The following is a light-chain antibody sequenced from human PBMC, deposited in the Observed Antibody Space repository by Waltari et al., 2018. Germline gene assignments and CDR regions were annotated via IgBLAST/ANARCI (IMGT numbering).Light chain of an antibody. CDR3: QQRSSLSWT. CDR2: GES. V-gene: IGKV3-11*01. Sequence: VLTHSPVILSLSPGERATLSCRASQSVSTNSAWYQQRLDQAPRLLLYGESNKATDIPPRFSGSWSGTDITLTISSLEPEEFAVYYCQQRSSLSWTFGQGTKVEIK. CDR1: QSVSTN. J-gene: IGKJ1*01.